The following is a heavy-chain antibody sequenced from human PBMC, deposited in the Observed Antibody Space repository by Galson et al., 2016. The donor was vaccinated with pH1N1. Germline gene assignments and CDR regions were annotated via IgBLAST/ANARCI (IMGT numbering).Heavy chain of an antibody. CDR1: GFTFSDYY. D-gene: IGHD6-13*01. V-gene: IGHV3-11*01. CDR2: ISSGGSSI. Sequence: SLRLSCAASGFTFSDYYMSWIRQAPGKGLEWASYISSGGSSIYYADSVKGRFTISRDNAKSSLYLQMNSLRAEDTAVYYCARAPIAAAPELYYFDSWGQGTLVTVSS. J-gene: IGHJ4*02. CDR3: ARAPIAAAPELYYFDS.